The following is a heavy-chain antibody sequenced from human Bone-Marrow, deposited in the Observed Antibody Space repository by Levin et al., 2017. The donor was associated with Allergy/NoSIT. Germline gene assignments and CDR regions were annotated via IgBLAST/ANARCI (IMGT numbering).Heavy chain of an antibody. Sequence: PSETLSLTCSVSNSSIRSEYSWGWIRQPPGKGLEWLASISHSSSTNYNPSLKSRITISVDTSKNHFSLGLNSVTATDTAVYYCARTLGYCSGDGCYYYFDYWGQGTLITVS. CDR2: ISHSSST. V-gene: IGHV4-38-2*02. CDR1: NSSIRSEYS. CDR3: ARTLGYCSGDGCYYYFDY. J-gene: IGHJ4*02. D-gene: IGHD2-15*01.